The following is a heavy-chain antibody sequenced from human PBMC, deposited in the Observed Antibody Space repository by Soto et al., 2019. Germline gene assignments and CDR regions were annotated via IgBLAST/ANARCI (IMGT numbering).Heavy chain of an antibody. D-gene: IGHD3-3*01. Sequence: QVQLVQSGAEVKKPGASVKVSCKASGYTFTSYDINWVRQATGQGLEWMGWMNPNSGNTGYAQKFQGRFTMTRNTSISTAYMELSSLRSEDTAVYYCARVGRGYYDFWSGYSPIDYWGQGTLVTVSS. CDR3: ARVGRGYYDFWSGYSPIDY. J-gene: IGHJ4*02. V-gene: IGHV1-8*01. CDR1: GYTFTSYD. CDR2: MNPNSGNT.